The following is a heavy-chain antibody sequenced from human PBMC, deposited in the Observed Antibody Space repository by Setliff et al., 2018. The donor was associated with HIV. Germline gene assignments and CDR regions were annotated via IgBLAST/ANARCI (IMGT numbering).Heavy chain of an antibody. CDR2: ISGSGGST. D-gene: IGHD6-13*01. CDR1: GFTFSDYY. V-gene: IGHV3-11*04. Sequence: PGGSLRLSCAASGFTFSDYYMSWIRQAPGKGLEWVSAISGSGGSTYYADSVKGRFTISRDNAQNSLYLQMNSLGAEDTAVYYCVSPDSSSWYPYFHHWGQGTLVTVSS. J-gene: IGHJ1*01. CDR3: VSPDSSSWYPYFHH.